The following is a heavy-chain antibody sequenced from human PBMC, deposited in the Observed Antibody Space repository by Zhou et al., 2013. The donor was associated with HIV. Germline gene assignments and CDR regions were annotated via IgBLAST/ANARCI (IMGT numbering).Heavy chain of an antibody. CDR2: IIPLSGTA. V-gene: IGHV1-69*01. Sequence: QVQLVQSGPEVKKPGSSVKVSCQASGGTFKTYAISWVRQAPGQGLEWMGGIIPLSGTANYAQRFQGRVTMTTDESTNTAYMELSSLRWEDTAIFYYTRLSYYGDSGYYYFDDWGQGTLVTVSS. CDR1: GGTFKTYA. D-gene: IGHD3-22*01. CDR3: TRLSYYGDSGYYYFDD. J-gene: IGHJ4*02.